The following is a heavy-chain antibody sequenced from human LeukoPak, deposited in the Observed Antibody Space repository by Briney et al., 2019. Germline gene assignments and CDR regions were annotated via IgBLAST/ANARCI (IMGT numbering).Heavy chain of an antibody. CDR2: IRQDGSEK. D-gene: IGHD2-15*01. J-gene: IGHJ4*02. CDR3: ARISCSRSSCYGVYDY. Sequence: GGSLSLSCAASGFTFSDYWMTWVRQAPGKGLEWVANIRQDGSEKYHVDSVKGRFTISRDNAKNSVYLQMNSLRAEDTAVYYCARISCSRSSCYGVYDYWGQGSLVTVSS. CDR1: GFTFSDYW. V-gene: IGHV3-7*01.